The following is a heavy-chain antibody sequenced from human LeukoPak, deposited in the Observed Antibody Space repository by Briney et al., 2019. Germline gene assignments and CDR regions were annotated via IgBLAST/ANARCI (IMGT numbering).Heavy chain of an antibody. Sequence: GGSLRLSCAASGFTFSSYSMNWVRQAPGKGLEGVSSISSSSSYIYYADSVKGRFTISRDNAKNSLYLQMNSLRAEDTAVYYCATVPNREQWLVNDACDSWGQGTMVTVSS. J-gene: IGHJ3*02. V-gene: IGHV3-21*01. CDR3: ATVPNREQWLVNDACDS. CDR1: GFTFSSYS. D-gene: IGHD6-19*01. CDR2: ISSSSSYI.